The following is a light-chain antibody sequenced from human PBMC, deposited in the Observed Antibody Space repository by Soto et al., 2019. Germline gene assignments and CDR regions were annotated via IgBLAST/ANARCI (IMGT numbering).Light chain of an antibody. J-gene: IGKJ3*01. V-gene: IGKV3-11*01. Sequence: EIVLTQSPATLSLSAGERATLSCRASQSVSSYLAWYQQKPGQAPRLLIYDASNRATGIPARFSGSGSGTDFTLTISSLEPEDFAVYYCQQRSNWLFTFGPGTKVDTK. CDR2: DAS. CDR3: QQRSNWLFT. CDR1: QSVSSY.